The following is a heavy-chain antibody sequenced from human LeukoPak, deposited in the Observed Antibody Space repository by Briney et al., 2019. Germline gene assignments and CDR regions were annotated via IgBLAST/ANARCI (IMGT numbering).Heavy chain of an antibody. V-gene: IGHV3-48*04. D-gene: IGHD5-24*01. J-gene: IGHJ4*02. CDR3: ARGRRRDGYNYAY. CDR1: GFTFSSYS. Sequence: GGSLRLSCAASGFTFSSYSMNWARQAPGKGLEWVSYISSSSSTIYYADSVKGRFTISRDNAKNSLYLQMNSLRAEDTAVYYCARGRRRDGYNYAYWGQGTLVTVSS. CDR2: ISSSSSTI.